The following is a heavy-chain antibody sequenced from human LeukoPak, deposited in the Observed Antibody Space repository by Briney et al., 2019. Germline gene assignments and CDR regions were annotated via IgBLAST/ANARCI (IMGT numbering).Heavy chain of an antibody. CDR1: GFTLSSYG. CDR3: ARVGYCSGGSCYGADH. Sequence: PGGSLRLSCAASGFTLSSYGMHWVRQAPGKGLEWVAAIWYDGSKMYYADSVKGRFTISRDNSKNTLYLQMNSLRDEDTAVYYCARVGYCSGGSCYGADHWGQGTLVTVSS. V-gene: IGHV3-33*01. D-gene: IGHD2-15*01. J-gene: IGHJ4*02. CDR2: IWYDGSKM.